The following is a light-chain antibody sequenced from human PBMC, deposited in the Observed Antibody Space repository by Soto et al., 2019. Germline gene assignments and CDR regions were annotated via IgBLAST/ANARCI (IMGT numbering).Light chain of an antibody. V-gene: IGKV3-20*01. CDR1: QSVSSSY. CDR2: RAS. Sequence: EIVLTQSPGTLSLSPGERATLSCRASQSVSSSYLAWYHQKPGQAPRLLIYRASSRATGIPDRFSGSGSGTDFTLTISRLEPEDFAVYYCQQYGSSLFTFGPGTKVDIK. J-gene: IGKJ3*01. CDR3: QQYGSSLFT.